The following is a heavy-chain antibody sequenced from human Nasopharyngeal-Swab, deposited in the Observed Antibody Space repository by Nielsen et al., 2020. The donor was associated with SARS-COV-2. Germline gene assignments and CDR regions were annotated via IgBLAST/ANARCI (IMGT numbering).Heavy chain of an antibody. J-gene: IGHJ4*02. CDR1: GFTFDDYA. V-gene: IGHV3-66*02. CDR2: IYSGGST. CDR3: AGGKYSSSSWNY. D-gene: IGHD6-6*01. Sequence: GESLKTSCAASGFTFDDYAMHWVRQAPGKGLEWVSVIYSGGSTYYADSVKGRFTISRDNSKNTLYLQMNSLRAEDTAVYYCAGGKYSSSSWNYWGQGTLVTVSP.